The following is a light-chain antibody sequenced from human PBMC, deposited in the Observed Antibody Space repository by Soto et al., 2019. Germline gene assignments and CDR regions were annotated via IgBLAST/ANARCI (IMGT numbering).Light chain of an antibody. CDR3: QQYNNWPPIT. Sequence: VSTWQRXXLPCXPSQDIRSSLAWYQQKPGQAPPLLLYGASIRATGVPPTFSGSGSTTEFALTISSLQSEDFAVYYCQQYNNWPPITFGQGTRVE. J-gene: IGKJ5*01. CDR2: GAS. CDR1: QDIRSS. V-gene: IGKV3-15*01.